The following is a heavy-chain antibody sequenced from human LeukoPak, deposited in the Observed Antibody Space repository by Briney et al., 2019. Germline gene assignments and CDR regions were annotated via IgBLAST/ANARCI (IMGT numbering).Heavy chain of an antibody. CDR2: ISSSSSYI. V-gene: IGHV3-21*01. CDR3: ARDGRGTYCGGDCYSR. J-gene: IGHJ4*02. CDR1: GFTFSSYE. Sequence: PGGSLRLSCAASGFTFSSYEMNWVRQAPGKGLEWVSSISSSSSYIYYTDSVKGRFTISTDNAKNSLYLQMNSLRAEDTAVYYCARDGRGTYCGGDCYSRWGQGTLVTVSS. D-gene: IGHD2-21*02.